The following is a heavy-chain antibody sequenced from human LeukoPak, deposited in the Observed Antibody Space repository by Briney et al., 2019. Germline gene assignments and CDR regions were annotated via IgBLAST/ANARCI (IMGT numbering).Heavy chain of an antibody. CDR3: AKDQYYCGGGSCYLYYFDY. Sequence: PGGSLRLSCAASGFTFSGYAMSWVRQAPGKGLEWLSAISGSGGNTFYADSVKGRFTISRDNSKNTLYLQMNSLRAEDTAVYYCAKDQYYCGGGSCYLYYFDYWGQGTLVTVSS. D-gene: IGHD2-15*01. V-gene: IGHV3-23*01. J-gene: IGHJ4*02. CDR2: ISGSGGNT. CDR1: GFTFSGYA.